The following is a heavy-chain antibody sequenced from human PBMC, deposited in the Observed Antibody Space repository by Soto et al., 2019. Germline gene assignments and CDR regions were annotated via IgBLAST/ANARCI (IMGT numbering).Heavy chain of an antibody. CDR2: VSPYNGNT. CDR3: VRGGILEANRPYYYYGLDV. Sequence: GASVKVSCKVFGYTFSTYGLSWVRQAPGQGLEWMGWVSPYNGNTYYAPGLQGRVTMTTDTSTNTAYMSLRSLRSDDTAIYYCVRGGILEANRPYYYYGLDVWCQGTPVTVSS. V-gene: IGHV1-18*01. J-gene: IGHJ6*02. CDR1: GYTFSTYG. D-gene: IGHD1-1*01.